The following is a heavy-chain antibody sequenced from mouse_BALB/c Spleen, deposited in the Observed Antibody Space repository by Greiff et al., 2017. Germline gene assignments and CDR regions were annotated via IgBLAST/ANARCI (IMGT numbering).Heavy chain of an antibody. CDR2: IYWDDDK. CDR3: ARDDYDEGSYRYFDV. Sequence: QVTLKESGPGILQPSQTLSLTCSFSGFSLSTSGMGVSWIRQPSGKGLEWLAHIYWDDDKRYNPSLKSRLTISKDTSRNQVFLKITSVDTADTATYYCARDDYDEGSYRYFDVWGAGTTVTVSS. D-gene: IGHD2-4*01. J-gene: IGHJ1*01. V-gene: IGHV8-12*01. CDR1: GFSLSTSGMG.